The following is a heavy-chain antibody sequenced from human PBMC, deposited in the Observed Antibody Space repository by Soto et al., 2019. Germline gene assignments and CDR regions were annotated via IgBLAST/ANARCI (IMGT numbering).Heavy chain of an antibody. V-gene: IGHV4-30-2*03. D-gene: IGHD3-9*01. CDR2: IFYSGST. Sequence: LSLTCAVSGGTIISGGYSWIWNRQPPGKGLEWIGCIFYSGSTYYNPSLKGRLTISVDPSKNQFSLKLTSVTAADTAVYYCARHPGYYDILTGYTPYYFDSWGQGILVTVSS. CDR1: GGTIISGGYS. J-gene: IGHJ4*02. CDR3: ARHPGYYDILTGYTPYYFDS.